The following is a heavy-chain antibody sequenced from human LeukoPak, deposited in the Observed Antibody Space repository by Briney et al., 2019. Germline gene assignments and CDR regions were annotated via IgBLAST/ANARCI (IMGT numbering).Heavy chain of an antibody. D-gene: IGHD6-19*01. CDR2: VIPFFGTA. V-gene: IGHV1-69*06. CDR1: GGTFSSYT. Sequence: SVKVSCKASGGTFSSYTISWARQAPGQGLEWMGGVIPFFGTANYAQKFQGRVTITADKSTSTAYMELSSLRSEDTAVYYCARTLYVYSSGWIDYWGQGTLVTVSS. J-gene: IGHJ4*02. CDR3: ARTLYVYSSGWIDY.